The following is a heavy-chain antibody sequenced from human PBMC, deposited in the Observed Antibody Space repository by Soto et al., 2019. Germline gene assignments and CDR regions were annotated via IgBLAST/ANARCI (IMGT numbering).Heavy chain of an antibody. J-gene: IGHJ4*02. CDR3: ARGSHIVVVTANPSPFDY. D-gene: IGHD2-21*02. CDR1: GYTFTSYA. CDR2: INAGNGNT. V-gene: IGHV1-3*01. Sequence: GASVKVTCKASGYTFTSYAMNWVRQAPGQRLEWMGWINAGNGNTKYSQKFQGRVTITRDTSASTAYMELSSLRPEDTAVYYCARGSHIVVVTANPSPFDYWGQGTLVTVSS.